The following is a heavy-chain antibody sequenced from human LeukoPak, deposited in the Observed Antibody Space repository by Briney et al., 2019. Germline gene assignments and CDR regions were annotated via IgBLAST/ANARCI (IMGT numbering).Heavy chain of an antibody. D-gene: IGHD5-18*01. Sequence: PGGSLRLSCAASGFTFSNYSMGWVRQAPGKGLEWVSATKRSGGTKYYADAVKGRFSISRDNSKNTLYLQMNRLRAKDTAGYDCAKTPSEHAEYSYGTDYWGQGTLVTVSS. CDR2: TKRSGGTK. V-gene: IGHV3-23*01. CDR1: GFTFSNYS. CDR3: AKTPSEHAEYSYGTDY. J-gene: IGHJ4*02.